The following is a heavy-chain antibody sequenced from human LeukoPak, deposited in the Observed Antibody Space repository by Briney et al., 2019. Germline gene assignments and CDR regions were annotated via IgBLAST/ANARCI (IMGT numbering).Heavy chain of an antibody. J-gene: IGHJ5*02. CDR2: IYPGDSDT. V-gene: IGHV5-51*01. CDR3: ARLGRYCSSTSCYILGGFDP. CDR1: GYSFTSYW. Sequence: GESLKISCNGSGYSFTSYWIGWVRQMPGKGLEWMGIIYPGDSDTRYSPSFQGQVTISADKSISTAYLQWSSLKASDTAMYYCARLGRYCSSTSCYILGGFDPWGQGTLVTVSS. D-gene: IGHD2-2*02.